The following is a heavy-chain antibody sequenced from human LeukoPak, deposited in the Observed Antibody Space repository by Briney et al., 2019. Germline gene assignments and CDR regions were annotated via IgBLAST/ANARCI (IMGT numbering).Heavy chain of an antibody. CDR2: IYSGGGT. D-gene: IGHD2-21*01. J-gene: IGHJ4*02. CDR1: GFTFNSYN. CDR3: ARVYSLMDRAEYYFDS. V-gene: IGHV3-53*01. Sequence: GGSLRLSCAASGFTFNSYNMNWVRQAPGKGLEWVSVIYSGGGTNSADSVKGRFTISRDNSKNTLYLQMNSLRAEDTAVYYCARVYSLMDRAEYYFDSWGQGTLVTVSS.